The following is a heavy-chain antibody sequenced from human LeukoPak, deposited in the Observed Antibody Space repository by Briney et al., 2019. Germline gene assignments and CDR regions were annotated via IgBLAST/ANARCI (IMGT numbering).Heavy chain of an antibody. CDR2: IWSDGTEK. Sequence: GGSLRLSCAASGFTFNSYGMHWVRQAPGKGLEWVAVIWSDGTEKYYADSVKGRFAISRDDSNKMVYLQMNSLRVEDTAVYYCAKDIERGFDYTNSLDYWGKGTLVTVSS. D-gene: IGHD4-11*01. J-gene: IGHJ4*02. CDR3: AKDIERGFDYTNSLDY. CDR1: GFTFNSYG. V-gene: IGHV3-33*06.